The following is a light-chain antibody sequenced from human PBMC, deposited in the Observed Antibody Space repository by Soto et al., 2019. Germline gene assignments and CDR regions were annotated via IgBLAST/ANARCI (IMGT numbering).Light chain of an antibody. Sequence: DIQMTQSPSFLSASVGDRVTITCRASQGISNYVCWYQQKPGKVPKLLIFPASTLQSGVPSGFSGSGSGTHLSLTISGLQPEDGGTDYCQMWNTVRRPFGPATKVDLK. V-gene: IGKV1-27*01. CDR3: QMWNTVRRP. CDR2: PAS. CDR1: QGISNY. J-gene: IGKJ3*01.